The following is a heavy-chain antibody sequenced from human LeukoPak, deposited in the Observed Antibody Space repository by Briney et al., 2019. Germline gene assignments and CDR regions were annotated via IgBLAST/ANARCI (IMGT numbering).Heavy chain of an antibody. D-gene: IGHD4-17*01. CDR2: IYYSGST. J-gene: IGHJ4*02. CDR1: GGSISSYY. V-gene: IGHV4-59*01. Sequence: SETLSLTCTVSGGSISSYYWSWIRQPPRKGLEWIGYIYYSGSTNYNPSLKSRVTISVDTSKNQFSLKLSSVTAADTAVYYCARDYGDLAGFDYWGQGTLVTVSS. CDR3: ARDYGDLAGFDY.